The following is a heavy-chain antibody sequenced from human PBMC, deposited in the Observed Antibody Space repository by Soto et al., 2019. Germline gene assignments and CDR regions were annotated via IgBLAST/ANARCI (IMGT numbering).Heavy chain of an antibody. Sequence: QVQVVQSGVEVRRPGSSVKVSCKASGDTFKNCVISWVRQAPGPGLEWMGGIIPLFGTTDFAQRFQGRLTITTDESTTRAYMELSRLRSEDTATYYCAAELGFGKLSVVWGQGTTVIVSS. V-gene: IGHV1-69*01. D-gene: IGHD3-10*01. CDR3: AAELGFGKLSVV. CDR1: GDTFKNCV. J-gene: IGHJ6*02. CDR2: IIPLFGTT.